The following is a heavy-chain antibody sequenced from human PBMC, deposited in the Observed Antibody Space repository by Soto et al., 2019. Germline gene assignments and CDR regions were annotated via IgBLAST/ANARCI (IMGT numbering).Heavy chain of an antibody. D-gene: IGHD2-15*01. CDR1: GFTFSSYG. Sequence: GGSLRLSCAASGFTFSSYGMHWVRQAPGKGLEWVAVISYDGSNKYYADSVKGRFTISRDNSKNTLYLQMNSLRAEDTAVYYCAKFPSSVAATVAFDIWGQGTMVTVSS. V-gene: IGHV3-30*18. CDR3: AKFPSSVAATVAFDI. CDR2: ISYDGSNK. J-gene: IGHJ3*02.